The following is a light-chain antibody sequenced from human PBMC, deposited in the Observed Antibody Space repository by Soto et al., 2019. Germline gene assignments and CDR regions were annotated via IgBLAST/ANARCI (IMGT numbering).Light chain of an antibody. V-gene: IGLV1-51*01. CDR1: SSNIGGNS. J-gene: IGLJ1*01. Sequence: QSVMTQPPSVSAAPGQKVTISCSGSSSNIGGNSVSWYQQLPGTAPKLLIYDDDKRPSGIPDRFSGSKSGTSATLGITGFQTGDEADYCGSWDSSLSAYVFATGTKLTVL. CDR3: GSWDSSLSAYV. CDR2: DDD.